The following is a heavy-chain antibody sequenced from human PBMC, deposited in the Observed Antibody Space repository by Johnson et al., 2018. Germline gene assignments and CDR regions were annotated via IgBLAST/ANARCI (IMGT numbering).Heavy chain of an antibody. CDR3: ARAGGSAYDAFDI. J-gene: IGHJ3*02. V-gene: IGHV3-30*03. D-gene: IGHD3-16*01. CDR1: GFTFSSFG. CDR2: MSYDGSNK. Sequence: QVQLVQSGGGVVQPGRSXRLSCVTSGFTFSSFGMHWVRQAPGKGLEWVAGMSYDGSNKNYADSVKGRFTISRDNSKNTLYLEMSNLRPEDTAIYYCARAGGSAYDAFDIWGQGTMVTVSS.